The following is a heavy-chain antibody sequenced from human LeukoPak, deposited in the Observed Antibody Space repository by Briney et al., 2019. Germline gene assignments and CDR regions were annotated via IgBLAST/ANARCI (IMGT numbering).Heavy chain of an antibody. CDR3: ARDFGVIRRS. D-gene: IGHD3-3*01. CDR1: GFTFSSYA. CDR2: ISGSGGST. V-gene: IGHV3-23*01. J-gene: IGHJ5*02. Sequence: GGSLRLSCAASGFTFSSYAMSWVRQAPGKGLEWVSAISGSGGSTYYADSVKGRFTISRDDSKNTLFLQMSSLRPEDTAVYYCARDFGVIRRSWGQGTLVSVSS.